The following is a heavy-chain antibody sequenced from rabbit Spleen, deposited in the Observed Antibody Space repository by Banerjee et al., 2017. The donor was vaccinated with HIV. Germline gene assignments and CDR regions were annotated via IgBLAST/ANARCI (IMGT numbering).Heavy chain of an antibody. CDR2: INTATNKA. CDR1: GFSFSDRDV. CDR3: ARDLVAVIGWYFNL. Sequence: QQQLEESGGDLVQPEGSLTLTCKASGFSFSDRDVMCWVRQAPGKGLEWIACINTATNKAVYASWAKGRFTISKASSTTVTLQMTSLTAADTATYFCARDLVAVIGWYFNLWGPGTLVTVS. D-gene: IGHD1-1*01. V-gene: IGHV1S45*01. J-gene: IGHJ4*01.